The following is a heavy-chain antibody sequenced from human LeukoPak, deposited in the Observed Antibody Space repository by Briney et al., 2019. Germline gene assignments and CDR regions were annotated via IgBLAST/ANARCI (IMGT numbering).Heavy chain of an antibody. CDR3: AKRFSTTVSSFDY. CDR2: ISNSAGST. D-gene: IGHD4-17*01. Sequence: GGSLRLSCAASGFTFSSYAMSWVRQAPGKGLDWVSGISNSAGSTYYADSVKGRFTISRDNSKNTLYLQMNSLRAEDTAVYYCAKRFSTTVSSFDYWGQGTPVTVSS. J-gene: IGHJ4*02. V-gene: IGHV3-23*01. CDR1: GFTFSSYA.